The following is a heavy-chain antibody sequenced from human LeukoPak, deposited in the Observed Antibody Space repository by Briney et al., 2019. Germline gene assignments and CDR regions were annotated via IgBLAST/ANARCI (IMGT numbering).Heavy chain of an antibody. V-gene: IGHV1-69*13. CDR3: ARRGTSCYEDGGGCYYFYYGMDV. J-gene: IGHJ6*02. CDR1: GDTFSSYA. Sequence: GASVKVSCKASGDTFSSYAISWVRQAPGQGLEWMGGIIPLFGTANYAQKFQGRVTITADESTNTAYMELSSLRSEDTAVYYCARRGTSCYEDGGGCYYFYYGMDVWGQGTTVTVSS. CDR2: IIPLFGTA. D-gene: IGHD2-2*01.